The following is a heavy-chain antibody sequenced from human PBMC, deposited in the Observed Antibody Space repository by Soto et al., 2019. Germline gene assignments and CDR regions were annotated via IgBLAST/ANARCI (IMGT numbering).Heavy chain of an antibody. CDR3: ARGGYCSSTSCYARFTGYYYYMDV. J-gene: IGHJ6*03. CDR2: MNPNSGNT. CDR1: GYTFTSYD. Sequence: ASVKVSCKASGYTFTSYDINWVRQATGQGLEWMGWMNPNSGNTGYAQKFQGRVNMTRNTSISTAYMELSSLRSEDTAVYYCARGGYCSSTSCYARFTGYYYYMDVWGKGTTVTVSS. V-gene: IGHV1-8*01. D-gene: IGHD2-2*01.